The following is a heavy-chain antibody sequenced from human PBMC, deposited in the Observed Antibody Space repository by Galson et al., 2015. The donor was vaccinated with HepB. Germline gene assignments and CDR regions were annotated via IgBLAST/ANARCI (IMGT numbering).Heavy chain of an antibody. J-gene: IGHJ6*02. D-gene: IGHD2-15*01. V-gene: IGHV2-70*11. CDR3: ARIRPYCSGGSCYYYYYGMDV. CDR2: IDWDDDK. Sequence: PALVKPTQTLTLTCTFSGFSLSTSGMCVSWIRQPPGKALEWLARIDWDDDKYYSTSLKTRLTISKDTSKNQVVLTMTNMDPVDTATYYCARIRPYCSGGSCYYYYYGMDVWGQGTTVTVSS. CDR1: GFSLSTSGMC.